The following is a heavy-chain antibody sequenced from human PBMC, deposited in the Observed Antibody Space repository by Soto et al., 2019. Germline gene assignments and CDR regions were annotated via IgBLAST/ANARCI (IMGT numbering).Heavy chain of an antibody. J-gene: IGHJ4*02. CDR3: ARGVTPTAY. Sequence: QVQLVQSGAEVKKPGASVKVSCKASGYTFTNFGITWVRQAPGHGLEWMGWISADNGNTTYAQNILGRVTMTTDTSTCTASMELRRLRSDDTGVCYWARGVTPTAYWGQGALGNVAA. V-gene: IGHV1-18*01. CDR1: GYTFTNFG. D-gene: IGHD2-21*02. CDR2: ISADNGNT.